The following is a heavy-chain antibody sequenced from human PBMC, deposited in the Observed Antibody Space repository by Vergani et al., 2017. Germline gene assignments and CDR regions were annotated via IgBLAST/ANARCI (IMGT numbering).Heavy chain of an antibody. V-gene: IGHV4-38-2*01. CDR1: GYSISSGYY. CDR2: IYHSGST. CDR3: ARLVAAAGVVWFDP. Sequence: HVQLQESGPGLVKPSETLSLTCAVSGYSISSGYYWGWIRQPPGKGLEWIGSIYHSGSTYYNPSLKSRVTISVDTSKNQFSLKLSSVTAADTAVYYCARLVAAAGVVWFDPWGQGTLVTVSS. D-gene: IGHD6-13*01. J-gene: IGHJ5*02.